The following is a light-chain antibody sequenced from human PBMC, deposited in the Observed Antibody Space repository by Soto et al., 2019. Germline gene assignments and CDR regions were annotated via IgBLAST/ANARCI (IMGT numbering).Light chain of an antibody. V-gene: IGKV1-39*01. Sequence: IQLTQSPSSLSASVGDRGTITCRASQSISNSLDWYQQKPGKAPNLLIYGTSGLQSGVPSRFSGSGSGTDFTLTISSLQREDFATYYCQQSYSSSWTFGQGTKVDIK. CDR3: QQSYSSSWT. CDR2: GTS. J-gene: IGKJ1*01. CDR1: QSISNS.